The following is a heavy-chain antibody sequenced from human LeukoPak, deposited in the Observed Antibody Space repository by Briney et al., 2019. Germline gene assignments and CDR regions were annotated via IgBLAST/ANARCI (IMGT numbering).Heavy chain of an antibody. CDR1: GYTFTGYY. Sequence: GASVKVSCKASGYTFTGYYMHWVRQAPGQGLEWMGWINPNSGGTNYAQKFQGRVTMTRDTSISTAYMELSRLRSDDTAVYYCARDRALTIFGVGSRYYYYGMDVWGQGTTVTVSS. D-gene: IGHD3-3*01. J-gene: IGHJ6*02. V-gene: IGHV1-2*02. CDR3: ARDRALTIFGVGSRYYYYGMDV. CDR2: INPNSGGT.